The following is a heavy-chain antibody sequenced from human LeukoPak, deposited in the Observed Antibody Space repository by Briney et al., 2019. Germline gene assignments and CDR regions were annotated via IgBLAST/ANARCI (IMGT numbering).Heavy chain of an antibody. V-gene: IGHV3-69-1*01. CDR2: ISFNNVI. CDR1: GFTFSSYS. Sequence: PGGSLRLSCAGSGFTFSSYSMNWVRQAPGKGLEWISSISFNNVIFYADSVRGRFTISRDNGKNSFYLQMSSLRVEDTAVYYCTKEETRGGDLYYWGQGALVTVSS. CDR3: TKEETRGGDLYY. J-gene: IGHJ4*02. D-gene: IGHD3-10*01.